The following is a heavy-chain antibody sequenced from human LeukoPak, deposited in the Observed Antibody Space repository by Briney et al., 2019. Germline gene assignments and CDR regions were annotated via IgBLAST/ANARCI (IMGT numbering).Heavy chain of an antibody. CDR2: ISGSGGST. CDR3: AKSPDDYYYFYMDV. D-gene: IGHD1-14*01. V-gene: IGHV3-23*01. J-gene: IGHJ6*03. CDR1: GFTFRSYA. Sequence: PGGSLRLSCAASGFTFRSYAMSWVRQAPGKGLEWVSGISGSGGSTYYADSVKGRFTISRDNSKNTLYLQMNSLRAEDTAVYYCAKSPDDYYYFYMDVWGKGTTVTVS.